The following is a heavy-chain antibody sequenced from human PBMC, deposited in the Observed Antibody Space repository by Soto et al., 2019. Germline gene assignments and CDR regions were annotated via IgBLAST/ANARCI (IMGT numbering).Heavy chain of an antibody. CDR2: LYSGGST. Sequence: GGSLRLSCAASGFTVSSNYMSWVRQAPGKGLEWVSVLYSGGSTYYADSVKGRFTISRDNSKNTLYLQMNSLRAEDTAVYYCASSLGGYCSGGSCYGKGVDYWGQGTLVTVSS. D-gene: IGHD2-15*01. V-gene: IGHV3-53*01. CDR3: ASSLGGYCSGGSCYGKGVDY. CDR1: GFTVSSNY. J-gene: IGHJ4*02.